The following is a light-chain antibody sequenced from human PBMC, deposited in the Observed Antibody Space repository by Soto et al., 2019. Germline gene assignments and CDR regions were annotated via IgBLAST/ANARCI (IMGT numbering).Light chain of an antibody. CDR1: QSISIY. V-gene: IGKV1-39*01. Sequence: DIQMTQSPSSLSASVGDRITITCRASQSISIYLNWYQQKPGKAPELLIYLASSLQSGVPSRFSGSGSGTDFTLTISSLQPEDFATYYCQQSYRVPLTFGQGTRLEIK. CDR2: LAS. CDR3: QQSYRVPLT. J-gene: IGKJ5*01.